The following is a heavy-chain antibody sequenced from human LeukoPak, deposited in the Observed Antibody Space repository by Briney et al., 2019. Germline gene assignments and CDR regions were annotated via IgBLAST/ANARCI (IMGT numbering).Heavy chain of an antibody. J-gene: IGHJ4*02. CDR3: ARLAARSYFDY. D-gene: IGHD6-25*01. CDR2: IWYDGSNK. CDR1: GFTFSSYG. Sequence: GGSLRLSCAASGFTFSSYGMHWVRQAPGKGLEWVALIWYDGSNKYYADSVKGRFTISRDSSKNTLYLQMNSLRAEDTAMYYCARLAARSYFDYWGQGTLVIVSS. V-gene: IGHV3-33*01.